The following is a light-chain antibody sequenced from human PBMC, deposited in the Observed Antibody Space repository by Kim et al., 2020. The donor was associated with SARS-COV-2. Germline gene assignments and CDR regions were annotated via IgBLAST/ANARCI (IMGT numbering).Light chain of an antibody. Sequence: VAPGKTARITGGGNNSGSKRVHWYQQKPGKAPVLVVYDDSDRPSGIPERFSGSNAGNTATLTIRRVEAGDEADYYCQVWDSSSDVFGTGTKVTVL. CDR3: QVWDSSSDV. J-gene: IGLJ1*01. V-gene: IGLV3-21*03. CDR1: NSGSKR. CDR2: DDS.